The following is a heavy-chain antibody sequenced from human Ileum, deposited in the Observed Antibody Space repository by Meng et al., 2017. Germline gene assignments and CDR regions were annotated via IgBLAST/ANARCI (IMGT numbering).Heavy chain of an antibody. CDR3: ARDHMGSLDY. D-gene: IGHD1-26*01. J-gene: IGHJ4*02. Sequence: QVKRQESGPGLVRPSETLSLICTVSGGSVSRAGYQWGWIRQPPGKGLEWIGYASTNYNPSLKSRVTISLDTSRNQFSLSLSSVTAADTAAYYCARDHMGSLDYWGQGILVTVSS. V-gene: IGHV4-61*08. CDR1: GGSVSRAGYQ. CDR2: AST.